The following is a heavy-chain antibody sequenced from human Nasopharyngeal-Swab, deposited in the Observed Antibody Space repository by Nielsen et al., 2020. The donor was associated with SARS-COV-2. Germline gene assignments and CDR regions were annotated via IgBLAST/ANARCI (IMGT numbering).Heavy chain of an antibody. J-gene: IGHJ4*02. CDR3: ARDRRGNFDY. CDR2: INAGNGNT. CDR1: GFTFTSSA. Sequence: ASVKVSCKASGFTFTSSAVQWVRQARGQRLEWMGWINAGNGNTKYSQKFQGRVTITRDTSASTAYMELSSLRSEDTAVYYCARDRRGNFDYWGQGTLVTVSS. D-gene: IGHD3-10*01. V-gene: IGHV1-3*01.